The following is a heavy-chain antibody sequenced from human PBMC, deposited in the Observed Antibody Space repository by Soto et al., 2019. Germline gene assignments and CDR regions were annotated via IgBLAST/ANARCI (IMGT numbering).Heavy chain of an antibody. CDR2: MNPNSGNT. CDR3: ATRQASSSGYYYYYMDV. CDR1: GYTFTSYD. J-gene: IGHJ6*03. D-gene: IGHD6-6*01. Sequence: QVQLVQSGAEVKKPGASVKVSCKAAGYTFTSYDINWVRQATGQGLEWMGWMNPNSGNTGYAQKFPGRLTMTRNTSISTAYMELRSLRAEDTAVYYCATRQASSSGYYYYYMDVWGKGTTVTVSS. V-gene: IGHV1-8*01.